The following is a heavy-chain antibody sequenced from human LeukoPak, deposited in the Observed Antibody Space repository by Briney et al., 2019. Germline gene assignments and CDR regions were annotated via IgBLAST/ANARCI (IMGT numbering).Heavy chain of an antibody. V-gene: IGHV1-46*01. J-gene: IGHJ3*02. CDR1: GYTFTSYY. D-gene: IGHD6-13*01. Sequence: GASVKVSCKASGYTFTSYYMHWVRQAPGQGLEWMGIINPSGGSTSYAQKFQGRVTMTRDMSTSTVYMELSSLRSEDTAVYYCARDRENYGVSSSWYVEGTDAFDIWGQGTMVTVSS. CDR2: INPSGGST. CDR3: ARDRENYGVSSSWYVEGTDAFDI.